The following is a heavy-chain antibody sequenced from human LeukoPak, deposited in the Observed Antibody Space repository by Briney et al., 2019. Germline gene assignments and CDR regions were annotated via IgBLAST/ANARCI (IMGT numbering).Heavy chain of an antibody. J-gene: IGHJ5*02. CDR2: IYYSGST. Sequence: SETLSLTCTVSGGSISSSDYYWAWIRQPPGKGLEWIGSIYYSGSTNYNPSLKSRVTISVDTSKNQFSLKLSSVTAADTAVYYCATLIATPKLGWFDPWGQGTLVTVSS. CDR1: GGSISSSDYY. V-gene: IGHV4-39*07. D-gene: IGHD1-26*01. CDR3: ATLIATPKLGWFDP.